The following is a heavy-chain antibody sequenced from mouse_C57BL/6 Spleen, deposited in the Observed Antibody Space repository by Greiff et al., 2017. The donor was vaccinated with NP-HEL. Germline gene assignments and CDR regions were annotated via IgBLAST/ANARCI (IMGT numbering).Heavy chain of an antibody. V-gene: IGHV1-82*01. CDR3: ARIGMVTTRDFDY. CDR1: GYAFSSSW. Sequence: QVQLQQSGPELVKPGASVKISCKASGYAFSSSWMNWVKQRPGKGLEWIGRIYPGDGDTNYNGKFKGKATLTADKSSSTAYMQLSSLTSEDSAVYFCARIGMVTTRDFDYWGQGTTLTVSS. CDR2: IYPGDGDT. D-gene: IGHD2-2*01. J-gene: IGHJ2*01.